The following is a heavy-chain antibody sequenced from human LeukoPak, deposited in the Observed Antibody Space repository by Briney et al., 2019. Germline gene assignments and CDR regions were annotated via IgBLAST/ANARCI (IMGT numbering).Heavy chain of an antibody. V-gene: IGHV1-8*01. D-gene: IGHD6-13*01. Sequence: ASVKVSCKASGYTFTSYDINWVRQATGQGLEWMGWMNPNSGNTGYAQKFQGRVTMTRNTSISTAYMELSSLRSEDTAVYYCARVEYSSSWYGRWFDPWGQGTLVTVSS. J-gene: IGHJ5*02. CDR2: MNPNSGNT. CDR1: GYTFTSYD. CDR3: ARVEYSSSWYGRWFDP.